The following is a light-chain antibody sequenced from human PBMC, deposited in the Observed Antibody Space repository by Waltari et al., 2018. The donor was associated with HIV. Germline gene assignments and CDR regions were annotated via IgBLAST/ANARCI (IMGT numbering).Light chain of an antibody. J-gene: IGKJ2*01. V-gene: IGKV3-15*01. CDR2: GAS. CDR3: QQYYNWPYT. Sequence: EIVMTQSPATLSVSLGERATLSCRASQSVSSNLAWYQQKPGQAPRLLIYGASTRATGIPARFSGSGSGTEFTLTLSSLQSEDFAVYFCQQYYNWPYTFGQGTKLEIK. CDR1: QSVSSN.